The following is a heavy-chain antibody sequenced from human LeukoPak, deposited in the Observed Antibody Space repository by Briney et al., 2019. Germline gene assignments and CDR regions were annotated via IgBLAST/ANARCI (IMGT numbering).Heavy chain of an antibody. Sequence: KPSETLSLTCTVSGGSISSYYWSWIRQPPGKGLEWIGYIYYSGSTNYNPSLKSRVTISVDTSKNQFSLKLSSVTAADTAVYYCARGTSGYYFSYYCMDVWGKGTTVTISS. CDR2: IYYSGST. V-gene: IGHV4-59*01. CDR1: GGSISSYY. J-gene: IGHJ6*03. D-gene: IGHD3-3*01. CDR3: ARGTSGYYFSYYCMDV.